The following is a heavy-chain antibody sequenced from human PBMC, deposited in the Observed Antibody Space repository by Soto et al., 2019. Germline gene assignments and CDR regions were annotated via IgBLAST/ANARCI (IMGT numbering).Heavy chain of an antibody. D-gene: IGHD6-25*01. CDR1: GYTFTSYG. V-gene: IGHV1-18*01. CDR3: ARTFSDGLPSDY. Sequence: ASVKVACKASGYTFTSYGIGWVRQAPGQRLEWMGWINAGNGNTKYSQKFQGRVTMTRDTSTSTVYMELSSLTSEDTAVYYCARTFSDGLPSDYWGQGTLVTVSS. J-gene: IGHJ4*02. CDR2: INAGNGNT.